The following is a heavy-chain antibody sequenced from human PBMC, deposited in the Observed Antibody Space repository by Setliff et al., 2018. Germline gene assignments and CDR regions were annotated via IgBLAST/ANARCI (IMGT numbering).Heavy chain of an antibody. D-gene: IGHD3-10*01. Sequence: SEPLSLPCTVPGGSISSISYYWGWIRQPPGKGLEWIGSIYYSGTTYYNPSLKSPVTISIDTSKNQFSLKLSSVTAADTAIYYCARHDARGYYYYMDVWGEGTTVTVSS. CDR2: IYYSGTT. CDR3: ARHDARGYYYYMDV. CDR1: GGSISSISYY. J-gene: IGHJ6*03. V-gene: IGHV4-39*01.